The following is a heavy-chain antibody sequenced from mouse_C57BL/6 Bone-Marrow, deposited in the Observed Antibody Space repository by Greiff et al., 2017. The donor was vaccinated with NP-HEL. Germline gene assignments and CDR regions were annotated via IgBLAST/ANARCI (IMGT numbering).Heavy chain of an antibody. CDR2: IDPSDSYT. V-gene: IGHV1-59*01. Sequence: VQLQQPGAELVRPGTSVKLSCKASGYTFTSYWMHWVKQRPGQGLEWIGVIDPSDSYTNYNQKFKGKATLTVDTSSSTAYMQLSSLTSEDSAVYYCARGDGSSPYYFDCWGQGTTLTVSS. J-gene: IGHJ2*01. D-gene: IGHD1-1*01. CDR3: ARGDGSSPYYFDC. CDR1: GYTFTSYW.